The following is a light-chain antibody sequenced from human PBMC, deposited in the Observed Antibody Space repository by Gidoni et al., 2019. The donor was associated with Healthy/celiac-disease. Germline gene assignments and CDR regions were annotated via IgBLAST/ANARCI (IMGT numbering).Light chain of an antibody. J-gene: IGKJ3*01. V-gene: IGKV3-20*01. CDR2: GAS. Sequence: EIVLTQSPGTLSLSPGERATLSCRASQSVSSSYLAWYQQKPGQAPRLLIYGASSRATGIPDRFSGSGSGTDFTLTIRRLEPEDFAVYYCQQYGPTFGPGTKVDIK. CDR3: QQYGPT. CDR1: QSVSSSY.